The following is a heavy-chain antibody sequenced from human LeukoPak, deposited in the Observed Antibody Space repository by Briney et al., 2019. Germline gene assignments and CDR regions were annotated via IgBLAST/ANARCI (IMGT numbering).Heavy chain of an antibody. D-gene: IGHD2-15*01. V-gene: IGHV1-18*01. J-gene: IGHJ5*02. CDR1: GYTFTSYG. Sequence: GASVKVSCKASGYTFTSYGISWVRQAPGQGLEWMGWISAYNGNTNYAQKLQGRVTMTTDTSTSTAYMELRSLRSDDTAVYYCARVRDQGYCSGGSCLKFDPWGQGTLVTVSS. CDR2: ISAYNGNT. CDR3: ARVRDQGYCSGGSCLKFDP.